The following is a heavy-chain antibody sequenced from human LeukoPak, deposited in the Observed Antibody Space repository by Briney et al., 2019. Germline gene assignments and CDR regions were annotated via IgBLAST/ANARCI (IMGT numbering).Heavy chain of an antibody. D-gene: IGHD2-2*01. Sequence: GGSLRLSCAASGFTFSSYGMHWVRQAPGKGLEWVAVISYDGFNKYYADSVKGRLTISRDNSKNSLYLQMNSLRAEDTAVYYCARAGDIVVVPAAMLDYWGQGTLVTVSP. J-gene: IGHJ4*02. CDR3: ARAGDIVVVPAAMLDY. V-gene: IGHV3-30*03. CDR2: ISYDGFNK. CDR1: GFTFSSYG.